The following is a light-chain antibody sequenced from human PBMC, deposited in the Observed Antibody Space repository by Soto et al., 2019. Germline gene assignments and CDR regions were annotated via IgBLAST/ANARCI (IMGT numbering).Light chain of an antibody. CDR1: SSDVGGYNY. CDR3: SSKTPGGIVV. Sequence: QSALTQPASVSGSPGQSITISCTGTSSDVGGYNYVSWFQQHPGKAPNLMIYDVYRRPSGVSYRFSGSKSGNTASLTISGLQAEEGVDYYCSSKTPGGIVVLGGGTKVPVL. J-gene: IGLJ2*01. CDR2: DVY. V-gene: IGLV2-14*01.